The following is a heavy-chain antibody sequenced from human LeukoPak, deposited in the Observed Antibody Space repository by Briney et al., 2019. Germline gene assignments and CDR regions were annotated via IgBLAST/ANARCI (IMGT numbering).Heavy chain of an antibody. J-gene: IGHJ4*02. CDR3: AREDYNNYREIDY. CDR1: GYTFTGYY. D-gene: IGHD4-4*01. Sequence: ASVKVSCKASGYTFTGYYMHWVRQAPGQGLEWMGWINPNSGGTNYAQKFQGRVTMTSDTSIGTAYMELSRLSSGDTAVYYCAREDYNNYREIDYWGQRTLVAVSS. V-gene: IGHV1-2*02. CDR2: INPNSGGT.